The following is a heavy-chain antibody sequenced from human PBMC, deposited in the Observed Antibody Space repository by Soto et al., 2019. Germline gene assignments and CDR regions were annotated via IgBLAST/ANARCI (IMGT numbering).Heavy chain of an antibody. J-gene: IGHJ4*02. CDR3: ARNWNNDY. Sequence: TSETLSLTCTVSGGSISSSSYYWGWIRQPPGKGLEWIGSIYYSGSTYYNPSLKSRVTISVDTSKNQFSLKLSSVTAADTAVYYCARNWNNDYWGQGTLVTVS. D-gene: IGHD1-1*01. V-gene: IGHV4-39*01. CDR1: GGSISSSSYY. CDR2: IYYSGST.